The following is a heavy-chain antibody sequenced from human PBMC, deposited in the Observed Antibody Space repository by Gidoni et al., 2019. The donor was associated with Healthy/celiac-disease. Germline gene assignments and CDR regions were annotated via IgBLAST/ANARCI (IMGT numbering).Heavy chain of an antibody. CDR1: GGSISSSSYY. V-gene: IGHV4-39*07. D-gene: IGHD2-2*01. Sequence: QLQLQESGPGLVKPSETLSLTCTVSGGSISSSSYYWGWIRQPPGKGLEWIGSIYYSGSTYYNPSLKSRVTISVDTSKNQFSLKLSSVTAADTAVYYCARGRGVVPAAIYWFDPWGQGTLVTVSS. J-gene: IGHJ5*02. CDR2: IYYSGST. CDR3: ARGRGVVPAAIYWFDP.